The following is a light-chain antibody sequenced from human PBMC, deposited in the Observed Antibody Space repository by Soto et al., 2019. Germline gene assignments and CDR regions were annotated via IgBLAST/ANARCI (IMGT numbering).Light chain of an antibody. CDR2: GNS. Sequence: QPVLTQAPSVSGAPGQRVTISCTGSSSNIGAYYDVHWYQQLPGTAPKLLIYGNSNRPSGVPDRFSGSTSGNSAFLAITGLQAEDEADYYCQSYDTSLSVVFGGGTKVTVL. CDR1: SSNIGAYYD. J-gene: IGLJ2*01. V-gene: IGLV1-40*01. CDR3: QSYDTSLSVV.